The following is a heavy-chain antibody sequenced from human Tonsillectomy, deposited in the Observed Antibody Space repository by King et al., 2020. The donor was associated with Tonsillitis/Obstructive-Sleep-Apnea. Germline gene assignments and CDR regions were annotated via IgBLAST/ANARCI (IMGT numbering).Heavy chain of an antibody. J-gene: IGHJ3*02. CDR1: GFSLSTSGVG. CDR2: IYWDDDK. Sequence: ITLKESGPTLVKPTQTLTLTCTFSGFSLSTSGVGVGWIRQPPGKALEWLALIYWDDDKRYSPSLKSRPTITKDTSTNQVVLTMTNMDPVDTATYYCAHSRSYYDYIWGSYRPDAFDIWGQGTMVTVSS. D-gene: IGHD3-16*02. V-gene: IGHV2-5*02. CDR3: AHSRSYYDYIWGSYRPDAFDI.